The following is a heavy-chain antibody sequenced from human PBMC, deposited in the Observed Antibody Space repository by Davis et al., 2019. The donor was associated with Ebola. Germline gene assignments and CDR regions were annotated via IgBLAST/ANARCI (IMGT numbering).Heavy chain of an antibody. Sequence: MPSETLSLTCSVSGGSIIGNTYYWAWIRQPPGKGLEWIGSIYHSGSTYDNPSLKSRVTMSVDTSKNHFSLNLSSVTAADTAIYYCARSVFYDSTGYYVHWYYDLWGRGTLVTVSS. CDR2: IYHSGST. CDR1: GGSIIGNTYY. D-gene: IGHD3-22*01. CDR3: ARSVFYDSTGYYVHWYYDL. J-gene: IGHJ2*01. V-gene: IGHV4-39*02.